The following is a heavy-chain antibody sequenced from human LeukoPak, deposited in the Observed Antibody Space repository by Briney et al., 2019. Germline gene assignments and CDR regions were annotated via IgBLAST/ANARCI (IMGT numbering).Heavy chain of an antibody. Sequence: SETLSLTCAVSGDYISSSSYYWGWIRQSPGTGLEWIGYIYSSGSTNYNPSLKSRVTVSVDTSKNQFSLKLSSVTAADTAVYYCARGVSGYSKVDYWGQGTLVTVSS. J-gene: IGHJ4*02. CDR3: ARGVSGYSKVDY. D-gene: IGHD5-12*01. CDR1: GDYISSSSYY. V-gene: IGHV4-61*05. CDR2: IYSSGST.